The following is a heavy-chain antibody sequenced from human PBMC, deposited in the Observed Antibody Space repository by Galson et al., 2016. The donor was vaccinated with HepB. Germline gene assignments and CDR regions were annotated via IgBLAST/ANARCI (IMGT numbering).Heavy chain of an antibody. CDR1: GFSFSNYW. CDR3: ALAALDI. Sequence: SLRLSCAASGFSFSNYWMTWVRQAPGKGLEWVANIKQDGSEKFYVDSVKGRFTVSIDSAENSVFLQMNSLRPEDTAVYYCALAALDIWGQGTMVTVSS. V-gene: IGHV3-7*02. D-gene: IGHD6-13*01. J-gene: IGHJ3*02. CDR2: IKQDGSEK.